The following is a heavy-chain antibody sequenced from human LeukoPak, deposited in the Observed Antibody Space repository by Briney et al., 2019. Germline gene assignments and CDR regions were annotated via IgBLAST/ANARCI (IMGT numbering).Heavy chain of an antibody. D-gene: IGHD1/OR15-1a*01. CDR2: TNPNSGDT. CDR3: TSSEHYQF. CDR1: GYTFTGFY. J-gene: IGHJ4*02. Sequence: ASVKVSCKASGYTFTGFYMYWVRQAPGQGLEWVGWTNPNSGDTGYAQKLPGRVILTRDTSITTVYMELSKLTSADTAVYYCTSSEHYQFWGQGTLVTVSS. V-gene: IGHV1-2*02.